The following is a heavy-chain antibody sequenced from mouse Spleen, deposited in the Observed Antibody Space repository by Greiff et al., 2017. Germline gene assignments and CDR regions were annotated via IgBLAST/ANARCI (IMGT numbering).Heavy chain of an antibody. V-gene: IGHV1-62-2*01. CDR1: GYTFTEYT. Sequence: QVQLQQSGAELVKPGASVKLSCKASGYTFTEYTIHWVKQRSGQGLEWIGWFYPGSGSIKYNEKFKDKATLTADKSSSTVYMELSRLTSEDSAVYFCARHAKGHYYGSRHWYFDVWGTGTTVTVSS. CDR2: FYPGSGSI. CDR3: ARHAKGHYYGSRHWYFDV. J-gene: IGHJ1*03. D-gene: IGHD1-1*01.